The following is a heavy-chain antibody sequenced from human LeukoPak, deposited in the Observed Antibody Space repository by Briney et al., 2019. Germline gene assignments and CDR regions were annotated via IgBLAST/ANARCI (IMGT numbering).Heavy chain of an antibody. V-gene: IGHV4-59*01. CDR1: GGSISSYY. Sequence: SETLSLTCTVSGGSISSYYWSWIRQPPGKGLEWIGYTHYSGSNNYNPSLKSRVTISVDTSKNQFSLKLSSVTAADTAVYYCARGLMMAVAGRGEFHYWGQGTLVTVSS. CDR2: THYSGSN. CDR3: ARGLMMAVAGRGEFHY. J-gene: IGHJ4*02. D-gene: IGHD6-13*01.